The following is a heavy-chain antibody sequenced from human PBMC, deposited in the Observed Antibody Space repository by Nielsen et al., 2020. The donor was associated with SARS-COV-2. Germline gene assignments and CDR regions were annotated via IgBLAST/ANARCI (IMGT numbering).Heavy chain of an antibody. V-gene: IGHV3-74*01. CDR2: INSDGSST. CDR3: ARDYGYAGIVVEVAALVGDYGMDV. Sequence: GESLKISCAASGFTFSSYWMHWVRQAPGKGLVWVSRINSDGSSTSYADSVKGRFTISRDNAKNALYLQMNSLRAEDTAVYYCARDYGYAGIVVEVAALVGDYGMDVWGQGTTVTVSS. CDR1: GFTFSSYW. J-gene: IGHJ6*02. D-gene: IGHD2-15*01.